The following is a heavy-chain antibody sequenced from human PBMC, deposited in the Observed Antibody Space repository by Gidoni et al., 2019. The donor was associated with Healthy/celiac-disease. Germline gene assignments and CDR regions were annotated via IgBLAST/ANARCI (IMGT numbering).Heavy chain of an antibody. CDR1: GFTFSSYA. V-gene: IGHV3-30*01. J-gene: IGHJ4*02. CDR3: ARDITFGYSSGGYDY. Sequence: GESGGGVVQPGRSLRLSCAASGFTFSSYAMHWVRQAPGKGLEWVAVISYDGSNKYYADSVKGRFTISRDNSKNTLYLQMNSLRAEDTAVYYCARDITFGYSSGGYDYWGQGTLVTVSS. CDR2: ISYDGSNK. D-gene: IGHD6-19*01.